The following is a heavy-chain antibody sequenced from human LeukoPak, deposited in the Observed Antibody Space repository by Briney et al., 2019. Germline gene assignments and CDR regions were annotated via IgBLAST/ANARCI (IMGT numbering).Heavy chain of an antibody. CDR3: ARDSSGIAAPGTD. D-gene: IGHD6-13*01. V-gene: IGHV4-4*07. Sequence: SETLSLTCSVSGGSISNYYWSWIRQPAGKGLEWIGCMYTRGDTTYNPSLKSRVTISIDTSKNQFSLKLSSVTAADTAVYYCARDSSGIAAPGTDWGQGTLVTVSS. J-gene: IGHJ4*02. CDR1: GGSISNYY. CDR2: MYTRGDT.